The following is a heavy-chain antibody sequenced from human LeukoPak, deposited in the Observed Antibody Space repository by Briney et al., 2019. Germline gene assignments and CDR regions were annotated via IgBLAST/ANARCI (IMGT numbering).Heavy chain of an antibody. CDR3: TRLGDGYKIDY. CDR1: GFTFSSYA. J-gene: IGHJ4*02. Sequence: PGGSLRLSCAASGFTFSSYAMSWVRQASGKGLEWVGRIRSKANSYATAYAASVKGRFTISRDDSKNTAYLQMNSLKTEDTAVYYCTRLGDGYKIDYWGQGTLVTVSS. D-gene: IGHD5-24*01. CDR2: IRSKANSYAT. V-gene: IGHV3-73*01.